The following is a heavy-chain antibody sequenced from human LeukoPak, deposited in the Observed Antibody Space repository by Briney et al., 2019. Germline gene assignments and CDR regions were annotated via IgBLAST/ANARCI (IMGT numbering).Heavy chain of an antibody. D-gene: IGHD3-16*01. V-gene: IGHV3-23*01. CDR3: ARDVEGGTFDI. J-gene: IGHJ3*02. CDR1: GFTFSTYA. Sequence: GGSLRLSCAASGFTFSTYAMTWVRQAPGQGLEWVSGISEGGANTYYADSVKGRFTISRDNSKNMLYLQMSSLRADDTAVYFCARDVEGGTFDIWGQGTTVTVSS. CDR2: ISEGGANT.